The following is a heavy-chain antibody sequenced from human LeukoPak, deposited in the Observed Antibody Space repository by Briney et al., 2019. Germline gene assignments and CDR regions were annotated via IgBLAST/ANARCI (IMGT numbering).Heavy chain of an antibody. CDR2: IYYSGST. V-gene: IGHV4-59*01. CDR3: ARDTKWFGGENNWFDP. CDR1: GGSISSYY. D-gene: IGHD3-10*01. Sequence: PSETLSLTCTVSGGSISSYYWSWIRQPLGKGLEWIGYIYYSGSTNYNPSLKSRVTISVDTSKNQFSLKLSSVTAADTAVYYCARDTKWFGGENNWFDPWGQGTLVTVSS. J-gene: IGHJ5*02.